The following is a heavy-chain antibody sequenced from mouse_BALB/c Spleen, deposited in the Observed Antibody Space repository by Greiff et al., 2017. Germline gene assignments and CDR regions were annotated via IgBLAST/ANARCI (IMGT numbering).Heavy chain of an antibody. V-gene: IGHV5-9-4*01. Sequence: EVKLVESGGGLVKPGGSLKLSCAASGFTFSSYAMSWVRQSPEKRLEWVAEISSGGSYTYYPDTVTGRFTISRDNAKNTLYLEMSSLRSEDTAMYYCARVYGNYDYAMDYWGQGTSVTVSS. CDR3: ARVYGNYDYAMDY. CDR2: ISSGGSYT. CDR1: GFTFSSYA. J-gene: IGHJ4*01. D-gene: IGHD2-10*02.